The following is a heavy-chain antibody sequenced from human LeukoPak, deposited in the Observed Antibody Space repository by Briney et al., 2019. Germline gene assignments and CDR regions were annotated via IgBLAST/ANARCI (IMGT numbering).Heavy chain of an antibody. Sequence: GGSPRLSCAASGFTFSTYWMHWVRQAPGKGLVWVSRINSDGSSTTYADSVKGRFTISRDNAKNTLYLQMNSLRDEDTAVFYCSRGSYRMDVWGQGTTVTVSS. CDR3: SRGSYRMDV. CDR1: GFTFSTYW. V-gene: IGHV3-74*01. J-gene: IGHJ6*02. CDR2: INSDGSST.